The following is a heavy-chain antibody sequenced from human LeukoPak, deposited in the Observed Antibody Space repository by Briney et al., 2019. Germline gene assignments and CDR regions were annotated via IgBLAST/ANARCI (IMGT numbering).Heavy chain of an antibody. CDR3: ARQRDGYNFFSFDY. Sequence: SETLSLTCTVSGGSISSYYWSWIRQPPGKGLEWIGYIYTSGSTNYNPSLKSRVTISVDASKNQFSLKLSSVTAADTAVYYCARQRDGYNFFSFDYWGQGTLVTVSS. V-gene: IGHV4-4*09. CDR2: IYTSGST. D-gene: IGHD5-24*01. J-gene: IGHJ4*02. CDR1: GGSISSYY.